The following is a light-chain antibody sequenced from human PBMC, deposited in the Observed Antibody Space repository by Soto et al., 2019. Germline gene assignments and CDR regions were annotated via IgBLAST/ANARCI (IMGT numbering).Light chain of an antibody. CDR2: DVS. CDR1: SSDVGGYNY. V-gene: IGLV2-14*03. J-gene: IGLJ1*01. Sequence: QSVLTQPASVSGSPGQSITISCTGTSSDVGGYNYVSWYQHHPGKVPQLMIYDVSNRPSGVSNRFSGSKSGNTASLTISGLQAEDEADYYCSSYKSSNTHVFGPGTKVTV. CDR3: SSYKSSNTHV.